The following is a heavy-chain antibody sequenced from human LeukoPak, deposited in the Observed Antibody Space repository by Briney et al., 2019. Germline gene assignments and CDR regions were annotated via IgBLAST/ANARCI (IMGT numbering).Heavy chain of an antibody. D-gene: IGHD5-18*01. V-gene: IGHV1-46*01. CDR3: ARRGSQLNFDY. Sequence: ASVKVSCKASGYIFTSYYMHWVRQAPGQGLEWMGIINPNGGSTSYAQKFQGRVTMTRDTSTSTVYMDLSSLRSEDTAVYYCARRGSQLNFDYWGQGTLVIVSS. J-gene: IGHJ4*02. CDR2: INPNGGST. CDR1: GYIFTSYY.